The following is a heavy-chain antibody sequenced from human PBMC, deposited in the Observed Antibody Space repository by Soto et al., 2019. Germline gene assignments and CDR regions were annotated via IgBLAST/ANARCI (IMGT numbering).Heavy chain of an antibody. V-gene: IGHV3-30-3*01. D-gene: IGHD4-17*01. J-gene: IGHJ4*02. CDR3: AREDYAFDY. Sequence: QVQLVESGGGVVQPGRSLRLSCAASGFTFSSYAMHWVRQAPGKGLEWVAVITYDGSKKYYADSVKGRFTISRDNSKNTLYLQMNSRRAEDTAVYYCAREDYAFDYWGQGTPVTVSS. CDR1: GFTFSSYA. CDR2: ITYDGSKK.